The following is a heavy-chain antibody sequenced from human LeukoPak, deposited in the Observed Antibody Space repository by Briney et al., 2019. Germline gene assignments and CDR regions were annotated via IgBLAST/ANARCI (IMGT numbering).Heavy chain of an antibody. J-gene: IGHJ6*03. CDR3: ARGTYGSGSWVYHYYYMDV. V-gene: IGHV4-4*07. CDR2: IYTTGST. Sequence: PSETLSLTCTVSGGSISCLYWSWIRQPAGKGLEWIGRIYTTGSTNYNPSLKSRVTISVDKSKNQFSLKMSSVTAADTAVYYCARGTYGSGSWVYHYYYMDVWGKGTTVTVSS. D-gene: IGHD3-10*01. CDR1: GGSISCLY.